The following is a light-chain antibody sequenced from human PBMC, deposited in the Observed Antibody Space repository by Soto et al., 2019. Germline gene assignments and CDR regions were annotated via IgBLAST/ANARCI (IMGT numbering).Light chain of an antibody. J-gene: IGKJ1*01. V-gene: IGKV1-5*03. CDR2: KAS. Sequence: DIQMTQSPSTLSGSVGDRVTITCRASQTISSWLAWYQQKPGKAPKLLIYKASTLKSGVPSRCSGSGSGTEFTLTISSLQPDDVATDDCQHYNSYSEAFGQGTKVELK. CDR1: QTISSW. CDR3: QHYNSYSEA.